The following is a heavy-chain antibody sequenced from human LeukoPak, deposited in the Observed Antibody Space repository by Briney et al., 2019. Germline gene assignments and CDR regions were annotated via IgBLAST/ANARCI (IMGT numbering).Heavy chain of an antibody. D-gene: IGHD2-21*02. CDR2: ISGSGGST. CDR3: AKLGPVAYCGGDCYTWDY. Sequence: PGGSLRLSCAASGFTFSNYAMSWVRQAPGKGLEWVSGISGSGGSTYYADSVKGRFTISRDNSKNTLYLQMNSLRAEDTAVYYCAKLGPVAYCGGDCYTWDYWGQGTLVTVSS. J-gene: IGHJ4*02. V-gene: IGHV3-23*01. CDR1: GFTFSNYA.